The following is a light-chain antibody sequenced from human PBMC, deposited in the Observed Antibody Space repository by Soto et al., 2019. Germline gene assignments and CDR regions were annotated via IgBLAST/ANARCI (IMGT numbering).Light chain of an antibody. J-gene: IGKJ5*01. Sequence: ETLLTQSPGTLSLSPGERATLSCRASQSVSSRLAWYQHKPGQAPRLLISGSSSRATGIPDRFSGSGSGTDFTLTISRLEPEDFALYYCQQYGTSPITFGQGTRLEIK. CDR1: QSVSSR. CDR2: GSS. V-gene: IGKV3-20*01. CDR3: QQYGTSPIT.